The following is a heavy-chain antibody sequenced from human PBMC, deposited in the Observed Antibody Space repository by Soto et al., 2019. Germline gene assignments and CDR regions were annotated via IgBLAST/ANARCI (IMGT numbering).Heavy chain of an antibody. CDR2: IYPGDSDT. Sequence: EVQLVPSGAEVKKPGESLKISCKGSGYSFTSYWIGWVRQMPGKGLEWMGIIYPGDSDTRYSPSFQGQVTISADKSISTAYLQWSSLKASDTAMYYCARHGLWGFGELPYNWFDPWGQGTLVTVSS. CDR1: GYSFTSYW. V-gene: IGHV5-51*01. D-gene: IGHD3-10*01. J-gene: IGHJ5*02. CDR3: ARHGLWGFGELPYNWFDP.